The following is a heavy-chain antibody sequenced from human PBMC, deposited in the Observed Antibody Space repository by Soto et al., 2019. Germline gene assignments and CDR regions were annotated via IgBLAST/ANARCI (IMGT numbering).Heavy chain of an antibody. CDR1: ELAFSNYA. CDR2: ISASGYSA. V-gene: IGHV3-23*01. CDR3: AKGEQLWAPFDS. J-gene: IGHJ4*02. D-gene: IGHD6-13*01. Sequence: EAQLLESGGGLVQPGGSLRLSCAASELAFSNYAMTWVRQAPGKGLEWVSVISASGYSAYYGGAVKGRFTTSRDNSKSTLYLQMNRLGADDTAVYYCAKGEQLWAPFDSWGQGTLVTVSS.